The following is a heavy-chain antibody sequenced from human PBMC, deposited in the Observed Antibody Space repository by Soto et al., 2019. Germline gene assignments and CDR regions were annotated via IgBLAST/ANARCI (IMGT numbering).Heavy chain of an antibody. CDR3: ARVARGPIAAAGNSPYYYYGMEV. V-gene: IGHV3-7*03. CDR1: GFTFSSYW. Sequence: PGGSLRLSCAASGFTFSSYWMSWVRQAPGKGLEWVANIKQDGSEKYYVDSVKGRFTISRDNAKNSLYLQMNSLRAEDTAVYYCARVARGPIAAAGNSPYYYYGMEVWGQGTTVTVSS. D-gene: IGHD6-13*01. J-gene: IGHJ6*02. CDR2: IKQDGSEK.